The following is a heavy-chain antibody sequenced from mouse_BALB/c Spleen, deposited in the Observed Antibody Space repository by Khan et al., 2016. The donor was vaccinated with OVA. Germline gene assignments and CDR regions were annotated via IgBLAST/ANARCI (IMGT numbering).Heavy chain of an antibody. CDR2: ISYSGNT. CDR3: ARIYGGDFDY. J-gene: IGHJ2*01. V-gene: IGHV3-2*02. Sequence: VQLQQSGPGLVKPSQSQSLTCTVTGYSITSDYAWNWIRQFPGNKLEWMGHISYSGNTKYNPSLKSRISITRDTSKNQFFLQLNSVTTEDTATYYCARIYGGDFDYWGQGTTLTVSS. D-gene: IGHD1-1*01. CDR1: GYSITSDYA.